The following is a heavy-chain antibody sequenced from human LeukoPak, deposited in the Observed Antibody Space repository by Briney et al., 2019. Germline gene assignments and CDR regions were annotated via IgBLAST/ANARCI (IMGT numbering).Heavy chain of an antibody. D-gene: IGHD3-3*01. V-gene: IGHV1-46*01. CDR3: ARDGSVLRFLEWLPGYYGMDV. CDR1: GYTFTSYY. J-gene: IGHJ6*02. CDR2: INASGGST. Sequence: ASVKVSCKASGYTFTSYYMHWVRQAPGQGLEWMGIINASGGSTSYAQKFQGRVTMTRDTSTSTVYMELSSLRSEDTAVYYCARDGSVLRFLEWLPGYYGMDVWGQGTTVTVSS.